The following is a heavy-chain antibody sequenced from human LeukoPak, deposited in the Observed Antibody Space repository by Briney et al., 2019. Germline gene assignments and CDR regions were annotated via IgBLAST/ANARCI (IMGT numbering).Heavy chain of an antibody. CDR1: GFTFSSYS. J-gene: IGHJ4*02. CDR3: AGGGSYLYYFDY. D-gene: IGHD1-26*01. CDR2: ISSSSSYI. Sequence: GGSLRLSCVASGFTFSSYSMNWVRQAPGKGLEWVSSISSSSSYIYYADSVKGRFTISRDNAKNSLYLQMNSLRAEDTAVYYCAGGGSYLYYFDYWGQGTLVTVSS. V-gene: IGHV3-21*01.